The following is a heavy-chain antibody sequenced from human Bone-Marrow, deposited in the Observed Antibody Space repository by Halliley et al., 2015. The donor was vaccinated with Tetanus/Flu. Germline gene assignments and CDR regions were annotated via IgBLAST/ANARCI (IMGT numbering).Heavy chain of an antibody. J-gene: IGHJ5*02. CDR3: ARDYSGGHGRFAP. V-gene: IGHV4-59*01. CDR2: IYFSGIS. Sequence: EWFWFIYFSGISSFNPSLKSRVTLSVDTSKNQFSLKLSSVTAADTAIYFWARDYSGGHGRFAPWGQGTLVTVSS. D-gene: IGHD1-26*01.